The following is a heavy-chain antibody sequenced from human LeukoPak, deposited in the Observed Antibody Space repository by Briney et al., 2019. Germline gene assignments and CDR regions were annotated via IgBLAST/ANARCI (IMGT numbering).Heavy chain of an antibody. CDR2: ISGSGGGT. J-gene: IGHJ4*02. CDR1: GFTFNGFD. D-gene: IGHD3-22*01. CDR3: AKRSGSSGYYTLFDY. V-gene: IGHV3-23*01. Sequence: PGGSLRPSCAAYGFTFNGFDMKWAAQAPGKGREGVSGISGSGGGTDYADSVKGRFTISRDNSKNTVYMQMNSLRAEDTAVYYCAKRSGSSGYYTLFDYWGQGTLVTVSS.